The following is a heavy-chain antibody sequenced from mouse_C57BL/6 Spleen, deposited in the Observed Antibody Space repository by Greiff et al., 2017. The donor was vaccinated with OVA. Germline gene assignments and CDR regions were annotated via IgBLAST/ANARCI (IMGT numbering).Heavy chain of an antibody. V-gene: IGHV1-26*01. J-gene: IGHJ2*01. D-gene: IGHD1-1*02. CDR2: INPNNGGT. CDR1: GYTFTDYY. Sequence: EVQLQQSGPELVKPGASVKISCKASGYTFTDYYMNWVKQSHGKSLEWIGDINPNNGGTSYNQKFKGKATLTVDKSSSTAYMELRSLTSEDSAVYYCARRDMGDYLDYWGQGTTLTVSS. CDR3: ARRDMGDYLDY.